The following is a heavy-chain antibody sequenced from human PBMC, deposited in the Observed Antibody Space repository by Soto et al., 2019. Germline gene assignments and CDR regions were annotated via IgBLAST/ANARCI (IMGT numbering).Heavy chain of an antibody. CDR3: ARDHHRYSGYDYVDY. CDR2: IWYDGSNT. J-gene: IGHJ4*02. Sequence: PGGSLRLSCAASGFTFSGYGMHWVRQAPGKGLEWVAVIWYDGSNTYYADSVKGRFTISRDNSKNTLYLQMNSLRAEDTAVYYCARDHHRYSGYDYVDYWGQGTLVTVSS. V-gene: IGHV3-33*01. CDR1: GFTFSGYG. D-gene: IGHD5-12*01.